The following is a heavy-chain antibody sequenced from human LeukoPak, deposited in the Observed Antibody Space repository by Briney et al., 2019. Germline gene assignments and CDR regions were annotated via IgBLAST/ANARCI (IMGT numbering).Heavy chain of an antibody. J-gene: IGHJ6*03. Sequence: GGSLRLSCAASGFTFSNYAMTWVRQAPGKGLEWVSSISGSGGVTYYAESVEGRFTISRDNSKNTLYLQMNSLRAEDTAVYYCAKVTTVGVGYYYYMDVWGKGTTVTVSS. D-gene: IGHD4-11*01. V-gene: IGHV3-23*01. CDR2: ISGSGGVT. CDR1: GFTFSNYA. CDR3: AKVTTVGVGYYYYMDV.